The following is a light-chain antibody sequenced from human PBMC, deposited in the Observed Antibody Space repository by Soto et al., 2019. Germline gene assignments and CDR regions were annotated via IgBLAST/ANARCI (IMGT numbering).Light chain of an antibody. Sequence: QAVVTQEPSLTVSPGGTVTLTCGSSSGAVTSGHYAYWFQQKPGQAPRTLIHNTNKKHFWTPARFSGSLLGGKAALSLSGAEPEDEADYYCLLYYVVAVVFGGGTKLTVL. CDR1: SGAVTSGHY. CDR2: NTN. CDR3: LLYYVVAVV. V-gene: IGLV7-46*01. J-gene: IGLJ2*01.